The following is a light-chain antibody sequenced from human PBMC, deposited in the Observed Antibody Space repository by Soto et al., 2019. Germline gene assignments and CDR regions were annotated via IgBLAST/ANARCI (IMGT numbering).Light chain of an antibody. J-gene: IGKJ1*01. CDR1: QSVSSN. V-gene: IGKV3-15*01. CDR3: QQYNNCSPVT. CDR2: GAS. Sequence: ERVMTQSPATLSVSPGERATLSCRASQSVSSNLAWYQQKPGQAPRLLIYGASTRATGIPARFSGSGSGTEFTLTISSRQSEDFAVYYCQQYNNCSPVTFGHGTKVDIK.